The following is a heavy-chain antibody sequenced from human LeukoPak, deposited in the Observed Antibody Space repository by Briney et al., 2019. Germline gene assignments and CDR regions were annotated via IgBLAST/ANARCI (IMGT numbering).Heavy chain of an antibody. J-gene: IGHJ6*04. V-gene: IGHV4-4*07. CDR2: IYTSGST. CDR1: GGSISSYY. CDR3: ARRPITMVRGIVDV. D-gene: IGHD3-10*01. Sequence: PSETLSLTCTVSGGSISSYYWSWIRQPAGKGLEWIGRIYTSGSTNYNPSLKSRVTISVDTSKNQFSLKLSSVTAADTAVYYCARRPITMVRGIVDVWGKGTTVTISS.